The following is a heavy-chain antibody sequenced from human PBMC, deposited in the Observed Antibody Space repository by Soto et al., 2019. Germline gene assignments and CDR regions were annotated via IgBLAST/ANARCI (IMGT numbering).Heavy chain of an antibody. Sequence: ETLSLTCTVSGGSISSYYWSWIRQPPGKGLEWIGYIYYSGSTNYNPSLKSRVTISVDTSKNQFSLKLGSVTAADTAVYYCARGDGYCSSTSCYRYYYYGMDVWGQGTTVTVSS. CDR3: ARGDGYCSSTSCYRYYYYGMDV. CDR2: IYYSGST. D-gene: IGHD2-2*02. V-gene: IGHV4-59*01. CDR1: GGSISSYY. J-gene: IGHJ6*02.